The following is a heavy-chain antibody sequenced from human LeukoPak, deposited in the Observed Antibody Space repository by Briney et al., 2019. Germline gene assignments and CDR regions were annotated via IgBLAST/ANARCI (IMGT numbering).Heavy chain of an antibody. CDR1: GYTFAGYY. CDR3: ARGLVVAATPDY. Sequence: ASVKVSCKASGYTFAGYYMHWVRQAPGQGLEWMGWINPNSGGTNYAQKFQGRVTMTRDTSISTAYMELSRLRSDDTAVYYCARGLVVAATPDYWGQGTLVTVSS. J-gene: IGHJ4*02. CDR2: INPNSGGT. V-gene: IGHV1-2*02. D-gene: IGHD2-15*01.